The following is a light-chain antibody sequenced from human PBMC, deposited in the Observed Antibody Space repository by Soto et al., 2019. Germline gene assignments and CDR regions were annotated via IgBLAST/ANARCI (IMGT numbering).Light chain of an antibody. CDR2: KVS. J-gene: IGKJ1*01. CDR1: ESLVFSDGNTY. Sequence: DVEMTQSPLFLPVTLGQPASISCRSSESLVFSDGNTYLTWLHQRPGQSPRRLIYKVSKRGSGVPDRFSGSGSGTDFTLKISRVEAEDVGLYYCVQGTHWPRTFGQGTKVEIK. CDR3: VQGTHWPRT. V-gene: IGKV2-30*01.